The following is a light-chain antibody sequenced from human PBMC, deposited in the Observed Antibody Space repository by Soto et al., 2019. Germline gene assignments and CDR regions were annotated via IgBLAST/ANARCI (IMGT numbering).Light chain of an antibody. CDR3: SSYAGNNISLV. J-gene: IGLJ1*01. V-gene: IGLV2-8*01. CDR2: GVT. CDR1: SNDIGGFKY. Sequence: QSALTQPPSASGSPGQSVTISCSGTSNDIGGFKYVSWYQQHPGKAPKLMIYGVTERPSGVPDRFSGSKSGNTASLTVSGLHADDEDDYYCSSYAGNNISLVFGTGTKLTVL.